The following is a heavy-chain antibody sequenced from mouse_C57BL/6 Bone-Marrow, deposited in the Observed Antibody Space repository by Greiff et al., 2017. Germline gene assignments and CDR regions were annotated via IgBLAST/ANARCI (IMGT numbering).Heavy chain of an antibody. J-gene: IGHJ4*01. CDR3: ARPIYYYGSSPYYYAMDY. CDR2: ISSGGSYT. V-gene: IGHV5-6*01. D-gene: IGHD1-1*01. Sequence: DVQLVESGGDLVKPGGSLKLSCAASGFTFSSYGMSWVRQTPDKRLEWVATISSGGSYTYYPDSVKGRFTISRDNAKNTLYLQMSSLKSEDTAIYYCARPIYYYGSSPYYYAMDYWGQGTSVTVSS. CDR1: GFTFSSYG.